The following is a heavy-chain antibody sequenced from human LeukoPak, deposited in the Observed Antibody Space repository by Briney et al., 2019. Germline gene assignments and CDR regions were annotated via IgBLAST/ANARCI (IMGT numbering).Heavy chain of an antibody. CDR1: GFTFSNYA. V-gene: IGHV3-23*01. D-gene: IGHD6-13*01. Sequence: GGSLRLSCAASGFTFSNYAMSWVRQAPGKGLEWVSVISSNGGSTYYADSVKGRFTISRDNSENTLYLQMNSLRAEDTAVYYCAKNFYSSNKYYFDYWGQGTLVTVSS. CDR2: ISSNGGST. CDR3: AKNFYSSNKYYFDY. J-gene: IGHJ4*02.